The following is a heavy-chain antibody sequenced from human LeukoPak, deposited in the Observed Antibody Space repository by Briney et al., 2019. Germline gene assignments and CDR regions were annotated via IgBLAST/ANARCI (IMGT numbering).Heavy chain of an antibody. V-gene: IGHV3-64*05. D-gene: IGHD6-19*01. CDR1: GFTFNSYV. CDR2: IRGDGAST. CDR3: ASNRGWVYFDY. Sequence: GGSLRLSCSASGFTFNSYVMHWVRQAPGKGLEYVSGIRGDGASTYYADSVKGRFTISRDNSKNTLYVQMTSLRGDDTAVYYCASNRGWVYFDYWGQGTLVTVSS. J-gene: IGHJ4*02.